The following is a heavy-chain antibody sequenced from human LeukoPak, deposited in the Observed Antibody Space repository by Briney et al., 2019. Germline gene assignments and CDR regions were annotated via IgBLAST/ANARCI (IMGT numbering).Heavy chain of an antibody. J-gene: IGHJ5*02. CDR1: GFTFSSYS. D-gene: IGHD6-13*01. CDR2: ISGSSSYI. CDR3: AREPGIAAAVDWFDP. Sequence: GGSLRLSCAASGFTFSSYSMNWVRQAPGKGLEWVSSISGSSSYIYYADSVKGRFTISRDNAKNSLYLQMNSLRAEDTAVYYCAREPGIAAAVDWFDPWGQGTLVTVSS. V-gene: IGHV3-21*01.